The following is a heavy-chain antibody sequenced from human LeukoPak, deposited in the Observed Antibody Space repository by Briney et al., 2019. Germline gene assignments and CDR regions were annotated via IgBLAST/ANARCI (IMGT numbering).Heavy chain of an antibody. D-gene: IGHD3-22*01. V-gene: IGHV1-69*01. CDR1: GGTFSSYA. CDR3: AREDTMIVVGVLARAFDT. J-gene: IGHJ3*02. CDR2: IIPIFGTA. Sequence: SVKVSCKASGGTFSSYAISWVRQAPGQGLEWMGGIIPIFGTANYAQKFQGRVTITADESTSTAYMELSSLRSEDTAVYYCAREDTMIVVGVLARAFDTWGQGTMVTVSS.